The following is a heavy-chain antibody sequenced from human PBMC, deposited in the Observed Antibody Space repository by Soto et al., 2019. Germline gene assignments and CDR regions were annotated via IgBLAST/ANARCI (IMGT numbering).Heavy chain of an antibody. D-gene: IGHD3-3*01. Sequence: QGQLVESGGGVVQPGTSLRLSCAASGFIFSRHGMHWVRQAPGKVLEWVAFTSYDGSNTYYADSVKGRFTISRDNPKNTLFLQMNSLRPNDTALYFCAKDRGSYDIWSGTQRYYAMDVWGQGATVTVSS. CDR1: GFIFSRHG. CDR2: TSYDGSNT. J-gene: IGHJ6*02. CDR3: AKDRGSYDIWSGTQRYYAMDV. V-gene: IGHV3-30*18.